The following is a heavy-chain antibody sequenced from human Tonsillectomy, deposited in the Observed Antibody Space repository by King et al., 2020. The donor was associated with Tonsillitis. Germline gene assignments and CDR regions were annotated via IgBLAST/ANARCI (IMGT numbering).Heavy chain of an antibody. D-gene: IGHD1-26*01. Sequence: VQLVESGGGLVQPGGSLRLSFAASGFTFSSYDMHWVRQPTGKGLEGVSAIVTAGDTYFEGTVKGRFTISRENAKNSLYFQMNSLRAEDTAVYYCARSYYSDFFDYWGQGTLVTVSS. J-gene: IGHJ4*02. CDR2: IVTAGDT. CDR1: GFTFSSYD. V-gene: IGHV3-13*01. CDR3: ARSYYSDFFDY.